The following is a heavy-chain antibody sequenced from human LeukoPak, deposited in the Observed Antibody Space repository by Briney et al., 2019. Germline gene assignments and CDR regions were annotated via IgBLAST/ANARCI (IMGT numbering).Heavy chain of an antibody. CDR3: AKDRVTMIVVVAFDI. V-gene: IGHV3-23*01. Sequence: GGSLRLSRAASGFTFSSYAMSWVRQAPGKGLEWVSAISGSGLRTYYADSVKGRFTISRDISKNTLYLQMDSLRAEDTAVYYCAKDRVTMIVVVAFDIWGQGTMVTVSS. CDR1: GFTFSSYA. J-gene: IGHJ3*02. CDR2: ISGSGLRT. D-gene: IGHD3-22*01.